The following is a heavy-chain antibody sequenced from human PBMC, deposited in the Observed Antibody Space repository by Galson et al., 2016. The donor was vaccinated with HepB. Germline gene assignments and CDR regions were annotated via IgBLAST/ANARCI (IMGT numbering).Heavy chain of an antibody. CDR2: ISGTDGRT. Sequence: SLRLSCAASGFTFSNYAMSWVRQAPGKGLEWVSGISGTDGRTLYADSVKGRFTITRDNSKNTLYLQMNSLRADDTAVYYCAKESGLWNVKTDFDYWGQGTVVTVSS. CDR1: GFTFSNYA. V-gene: IGHV3-23*01. D-gene: IGHD1-1*01. J-gene: IGHJ4*02. CDR3: AKESGLWNVKTDFDY.